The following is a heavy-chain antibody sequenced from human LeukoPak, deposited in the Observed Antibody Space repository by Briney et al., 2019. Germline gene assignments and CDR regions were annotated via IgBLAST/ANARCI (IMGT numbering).Heavy chain of an antibody. D-gene: IGHD3-16*02. Sequence: SETLSLTCAVYGGSFSGYYWSWIRQPAGKGLEWIGRIYTSGSTNYNPSLKSRVTISVDTSKNQFSLKLSSVTAADTAVYYCARARYDYVWGSYRYDYYYYYMDVWGKGTTVTISS. CDR3: ARARYDYVWGSYRYDYYYYYMDV. V-gene: IGHV4-59*10. J-gene: IGHJ6*03. CDR1: GGSFSGYY. CDR2: IYTSGST.